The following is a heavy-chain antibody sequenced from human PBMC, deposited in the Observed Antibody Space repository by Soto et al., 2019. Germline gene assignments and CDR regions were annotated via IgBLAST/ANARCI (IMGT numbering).Heavy chain of an antibody. Sequence: GESLKISWRGAGCSCTGYWIGCVRQMPGKGLEWMGIIYPGDSDTRYSPSFQGQVTISADKSISTAYLQWSSLKASDTAMYYCARTSAAGKYYYGMAVWGQGTTVTVSS. CDR3: ARTSAAGKYYYGMAV. D-gene: IGHD6-13*01. V-gene: IGHV5-51*01. CDR1: GCSCTGYW. J-gene: IGHJ6*02. CDR2: IYPGDSDT.